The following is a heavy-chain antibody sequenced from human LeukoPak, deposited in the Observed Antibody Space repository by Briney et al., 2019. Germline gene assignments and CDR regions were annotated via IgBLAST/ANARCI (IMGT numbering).Heavy chain of an antibody. CDR1: GYTFTSYE. CDR2: MNPNSGNT. D-gene: IGHD2-2*02. J-gene: IGHJ6*03. Sequence: GASVKVSCKASGYTFTSYEINWVRQATGQGLEWMGWMNPNSGNTGYAQKLQGRVTMTRNTSISTAYMELSSLRSEDTAVYYCASGGQYCSSTSCYTGFIYYYYYYMDVWGKGTTVTVSS. V-gene: IGHV1-8*01. CDR3: ASGGQYCSSTSCYTGFIYYYYYYMDV.